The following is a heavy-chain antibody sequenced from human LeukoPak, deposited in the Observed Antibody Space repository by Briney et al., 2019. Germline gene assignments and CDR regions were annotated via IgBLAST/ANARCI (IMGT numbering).Heavy chain of an antibody. CDR3: TRNSGWYGIS. V-gene: IGHV3-21*04. CDR2: ITSGSDDT. CDR1: GLTFSHFT. Sequence: GGSLSLSCAAAGLTFSHFTVNWFRQAAGKGLEWVSSITSGSDDTYYADSVKGRFTISRDNSKNTLYLQLSSLRADDTAVYYCTRNSGWYGISWGQGTLVTVSS. J-gene: IGHJ4*02. D-gene: IGHD6-19*01.